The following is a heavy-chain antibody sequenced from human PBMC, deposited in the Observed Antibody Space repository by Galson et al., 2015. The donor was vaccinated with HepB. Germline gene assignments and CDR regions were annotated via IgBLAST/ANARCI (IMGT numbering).Heavy chain of an antibody. D-gene: IGHD3-3*01. J-gene: IGHJ4*02. Sequence: SVKVSCKASGYTFTNYAIHWVHQAPGRGLEWMGWINAYNGDTNYAQNLQGRVTMTTDTSTSTAYMELRSLRSDDTAVYYCARGDDFDYWGQGTLVTVSS. CDR2: INAYNGDT. CDR1: GYTFTNYA. CDR3: ARGDDFDY. V-gene: IGHV1-18*01.